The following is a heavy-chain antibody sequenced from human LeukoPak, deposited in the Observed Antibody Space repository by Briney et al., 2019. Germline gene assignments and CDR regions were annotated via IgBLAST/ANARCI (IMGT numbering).Heavy chain of an antibody. CDR3: ARRFPETAVGATHFDY. Sequence: GGSLRLSCAASGFTFSSYSMNWVRQAPGKGLEWVSSITSSSSYIYYADSVKGRFTISRDNAKNSLYLQMNSLRAEDTAVYYWARRFPETAVGATHFDYWAREPWSPSPQ. V-gene: IGHV3-21*01. CDR1: GFTFSSYS. CDR2: ITSSSSYI. D-gene: IGHD1-26*01. J-gene: IGHJ4*02.